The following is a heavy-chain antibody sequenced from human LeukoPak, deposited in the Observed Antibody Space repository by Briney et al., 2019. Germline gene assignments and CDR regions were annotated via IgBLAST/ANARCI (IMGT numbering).Heavy chain of an antibody. CDR3: ATVVPAAKYFQH. Sequence: SETLSLTCTVSGGSISSYYWSWIRQPPGKGLEWIGYIYYSGSTNYNPSLKSRVTISVDTSKSQFSLKLSSVTAADTAVYYCATVVPAAKYFQHWGQGTLVTVSS. CDR1: GGSISSYY. D-gene: IGHD2-2*01. V-gene: IGHV4-59*01. CDR2: IYYSGST. J-gene: IGHJ1*01.